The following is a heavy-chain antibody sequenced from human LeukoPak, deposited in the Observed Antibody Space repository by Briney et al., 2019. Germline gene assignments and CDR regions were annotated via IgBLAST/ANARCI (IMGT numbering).Heavy chain of an antibody. CDR3: AGHHPRNTVDF. CDR1: GDSISIYY. CDR2: INYSGST. V-gene: IGHV4-59*08. J-gene: IGHJ4*02. Sequence: SETLSLTCSVSGDSISIYYWSWIRQPPGKGLQWIGYINYSGSTNYNPSLKSRVTISLDTSKNQFSLKLSSVTAADTAVYYCAGHHPRNTVDFWGQGTLVTVSS. D-gene: IGHD2/OR15-2a*01.